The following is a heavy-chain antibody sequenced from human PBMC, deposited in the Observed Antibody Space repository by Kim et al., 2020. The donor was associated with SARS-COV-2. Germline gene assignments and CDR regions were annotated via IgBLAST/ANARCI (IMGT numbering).Heavy chain of an antibody. D-gene: IGHD5-12*01. V-gene: IGHV4-39*02. CDR1: GGSISSSSYY. J-gene: IGHJ6*02. CDR3: AGEMATIRGYYYGMDV. CDR2: IYYSGST. Sequence: SETLSLTCTVSGGSISSSSYYWGWIRQPPGKGLEWIGSIYYSGSTYYNPSLKSRVTISVDTSKNQFSLKLSSVTAADTAVYYCAGEMATIRGYYYGMDVWGQVTTVTVSS.